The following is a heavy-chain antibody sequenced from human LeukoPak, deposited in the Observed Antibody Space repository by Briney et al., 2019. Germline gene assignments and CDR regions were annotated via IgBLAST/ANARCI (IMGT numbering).Heavy chain of an antibody. D-gene: IGHD5-12*01. CDR3: VTHVDASRGYYFED. CDR2: VYYSGSS. V-gene: IGHV4-39*01. Sequence: PSETLSLTCTVSGGSISRSNYYWGWIRQPPGKGLEWIGAVYYSGSSNYNPSLKSRVTISVDTSKNQFSLKQSSVTAADTAIYYCVTHVDASRGYYFEDWGQGSLVTVSS. J-gene: IGHJ4*02. CDR1: GGSISRSNYY.